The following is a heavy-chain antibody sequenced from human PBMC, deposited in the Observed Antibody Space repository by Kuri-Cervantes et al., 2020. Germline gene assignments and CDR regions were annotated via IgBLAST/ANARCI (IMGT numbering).Heavy chain of an antibody. V-gene: IGHV3-21*01. Sequence: GGSLRLSCQASGYNFDKYWIGWVRQMPGKGLEWVSSISSSRSYIYYADSVKGRFTISRDNARNSLYLQMNSLRAEDTAVYYCANVAVAGGRTFAYWGQGTLVTVSS. CDR3: ANVAVAGGRTFAY. CDR2: ISSSRSYI. J-gene: IGHJ4*02. CDR1: GYNFDKYW. D-gene: IGHD6-19*01.